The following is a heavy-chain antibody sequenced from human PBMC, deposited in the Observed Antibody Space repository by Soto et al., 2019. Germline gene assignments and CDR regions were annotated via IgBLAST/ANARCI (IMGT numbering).Heavy chain of an antibody. V-gene: IGHV3-48*03. D-gene: IGHD2-15*01. CDR3: AKSRSTVAPLDY. J-gene: IGHJ4*02. CDR1: GFAFSNYE. CDR2: ISLSGSTI. Sequence: GGSLRLSCAASGFAFSNYELNWVRQAPGKGLEWVSYISLSGSTIYYADSVKGRFTISRDNSKNTLYLQMNSLRAEDTAVYYCAKSRSTVAPLDYWGQGTLVTVSS.